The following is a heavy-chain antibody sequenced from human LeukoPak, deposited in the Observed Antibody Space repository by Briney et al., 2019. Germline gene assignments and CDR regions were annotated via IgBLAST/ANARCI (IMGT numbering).Heavy chain of an antibody. V-gene: IGHV3-48*03. D-gene: IGHD3-22*01. CDR2: ISSSGSTI. CDR3: ARDGPDLPLHCYVRSGSYCDY. CDR1: GFTFSSYE. J-gene: IGHJ4*02. Sequence: GGSLRLSCAASGFTFSSYEMNWVRQAPGKGLEWVSYISSSGSTIYYADSVKGRFTISRDNAKNSLYLQMNSLRAEDTAVYYCARDGPDLPLHCYVRSGSYCDYWGQGTRLTLSS.